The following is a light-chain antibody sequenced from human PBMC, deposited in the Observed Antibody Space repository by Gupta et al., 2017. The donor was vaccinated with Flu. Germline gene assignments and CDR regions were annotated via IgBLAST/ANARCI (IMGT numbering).Light chain of an antibody. Sequence: QSVLTQPPSVSAAPGQKVTISCSGSSSNIGNNYVSWYQQLPGTAPKLLIYDNNKRPAGIPDRCSGSKSGTSATLGITGLQTGDEADYYCGTWDSSLSAGDVVFGGGTKLTVL. CDR1: SSNIGNNY. J-gene: IGLJ2*01. CDR3: GTWDSSLSAGDVV. V-gene: IGLV1-51*01. CDR2: DNN.